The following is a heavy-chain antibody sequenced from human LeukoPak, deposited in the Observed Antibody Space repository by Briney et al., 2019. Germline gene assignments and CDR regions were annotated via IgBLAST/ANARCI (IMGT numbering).Heavy chain of an antibody. CDR2: IGWDSNSI. CDR1: GFTFDESA. CDR3: ARRGDPYCSSTSCAGLFDP. Sequence: SGGSLRLSCVTSGFTFDESAMHWVRQVPGKGLEWVSGIGWDSNSIIYADSVKGRFTISRDNSKNTLYLQMNSLRAEDTAVYYCARRGDPYCSSTSCAGLFDPWGQGTLVTVSS. D-gene: IGHD2-2*01. V-gene: IGHV3-9*01. J-gene: IGHJ5*02.